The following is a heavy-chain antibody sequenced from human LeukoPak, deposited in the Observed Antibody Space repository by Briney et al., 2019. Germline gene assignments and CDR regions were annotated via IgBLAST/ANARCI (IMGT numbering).Heavy chain of an antibody. CDR3: ARGGYSSSWYSDGIDY. V-gene: IGHV1-2*02. D-gene: IGHD6-13*01. Sequence: ASVKVSCKASGYTFTGNYMHWVRQAPGQGLEWLGWINPDSGGTDYSQKLQDRVALTRDTSISTAYLELSRLRSGDTAVYYCARGGYSSSWYSDGIDYWGQGTLVTVSS. CDR2: INPDSGGT. CDR1: GYTFTGNY. J-gene: IGHJ4*02.